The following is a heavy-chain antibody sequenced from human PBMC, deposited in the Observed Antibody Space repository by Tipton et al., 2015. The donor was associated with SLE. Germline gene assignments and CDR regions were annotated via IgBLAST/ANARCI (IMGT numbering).Heavy chain of an antibody. CDR2: IIHSGVT. Sequence: TLSLTCAVYGESFNGYFWTWIRQPPGKGLEWIAEIIHSGVTNYNPSLKSRVTISVDMSKSQFSLKLSSMTAADTAVYYCARSYYDSWSGYSYDGFDIWAQGTMVAVSS. D-gene: IGHD3-3*01. CDR1: GESFNGYF. V-gene: IGHV4-34*12. CDR3: ARSYYDSWSGYSYDGFDI. J-gene: IGHJ3*02.